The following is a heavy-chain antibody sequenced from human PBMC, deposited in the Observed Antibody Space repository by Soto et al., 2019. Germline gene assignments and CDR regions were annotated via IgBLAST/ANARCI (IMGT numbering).Heavy chain of an antibody. CDR2: INPNSGGT. Sequence: QVQLVQSGAEVKKPGASVKVSCKASGYTFTGYYMHWVRQAPGQGLEWMGWINPNSGGTNYAQKVQGWVTMTRDTSISTAYMELSRLRSDDTAVYYCARESVVVAYGMDVWGQGTTVTVSS. V-gene: IGHV1-2*04. J-gene: IGHJ6*02. CDR3: ARESVVVAYGMDV. D-gene: IGHD2-15*01. CDR1: GYTFTGYY.